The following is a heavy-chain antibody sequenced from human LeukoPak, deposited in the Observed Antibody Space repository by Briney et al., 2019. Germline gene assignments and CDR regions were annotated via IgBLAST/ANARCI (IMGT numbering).Heavy chain of an antibody. CDR1: GGSISSGSYY. V-gene: IGHV4-61*02. Sequence: SETLSLTCTVSGGSISSGSYYWSWIRQPAGKGLEWIGRIYTSGSTNYNPSLKSRVTISVDTSKNQFSLKLSSVTAADTAVYYCAREKGLGYSSSWYYFDYWGQGTLVTVSS. CDR3: AREKGLGYSSSWYYFDY. CDR2: IYTSGST. J-gene: IGHJ4*02. D-gene: IGHD6-13*01.